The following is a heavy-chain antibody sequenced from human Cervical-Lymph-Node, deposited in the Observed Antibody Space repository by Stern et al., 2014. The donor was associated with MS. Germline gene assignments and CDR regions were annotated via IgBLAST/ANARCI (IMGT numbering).Heavy chain of an antibody. CDR3: ARRTYSGYAGAFDI. Sequence: QLQLQESGPGLVKPSQTLSLTCTVSGGSISSCGYYWSWIRQHPGKGLEWIGYIYYSGSTYYNPSLKSRVTISVDTSKNQFSLKLSSVTAADTAVYYCARRTYSGYAGAFDIWGQGTMVTVSS. V-gene: IGHV4-31*03. D-gene: IGHD5-12*01. CDR2: IYYSGST. CDR1: GGSISSCGYY. J-gene: IGHJ3*02.